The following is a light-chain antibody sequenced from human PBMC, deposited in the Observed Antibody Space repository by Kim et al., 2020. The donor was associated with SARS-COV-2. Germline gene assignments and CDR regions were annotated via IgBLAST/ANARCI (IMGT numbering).Light chain of an antibody. Sequence: ASTGDRVTITCRASQGISSYLAWYQQKPGKAPKLLIYAASTLQSGVPSRFSGSGSGTDFTLTISCLQSEDFATYYCKQYYSYPRTFGQGTKVEIK. J-gene: IGKJ1*01. CDR2: AAS. CDR3: KQYYSYPRT. CDR1: QGISSY. V-gene: IGKV1-8*01.